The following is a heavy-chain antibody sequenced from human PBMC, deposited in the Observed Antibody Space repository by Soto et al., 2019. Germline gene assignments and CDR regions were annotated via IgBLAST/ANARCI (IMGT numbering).Heavy chain of an antibody. V-gene: IGHV3-30-3*01. CDR1: GFTFSSYA. D-gene: IGHD1-26*01. J-gene: IGHJ6*02. CDR3: ARGENTLLINRCGMDV. Sequence: GGSLRLSCAASGFTFSSYAMHWVRQAPGKGLEWVAVISYDGSNKYYADSVKGRFTISRDNSKNTLYLQMNSLRAEDTAVCYFARGENTLLINRCGMDVWGQGTKVTVSS. CDR2: ISYDGSNK.